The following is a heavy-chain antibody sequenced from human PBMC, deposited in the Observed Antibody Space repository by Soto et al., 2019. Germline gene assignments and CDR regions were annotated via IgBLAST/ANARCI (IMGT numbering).Heavy chain of an antibody. CDR2: INHVGGT. Sequence: SETLSLTCAVYGGFLSESYWTWIRQPPGKGLEWIGEINHVGGTDYNPSLKSRVTMSVDTSQNQFSLRLISVTAADTAMYFCVRIRYQLPSSVLWLDPWGQGTPVTVSS. CDR3: VRIRYQLPSSVLWLDP. CDR1: GGFLSESY. D-gene: IGHD3-16*01. V-gene: IGHV4-34*01. J-gene: IGHJ5*02.